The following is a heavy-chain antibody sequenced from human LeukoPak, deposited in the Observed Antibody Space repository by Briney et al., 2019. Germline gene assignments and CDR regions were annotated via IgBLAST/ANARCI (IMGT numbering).Heavy chain of an antibody. CDR3: ARARGSYSFDY. J-gene: IGHJ4*02. CDR2: ISSSSSTI. D-gene: IGHD1-26*01. Sequence: AGGSLRLSCAASGFTFSSYSMNWVRQAPGKGLEWVSYISSSSSTIYYADSVKGRFTISRDNAKNSLYLQMNSLRVEDTAVYYCARARGSYSFDYWGQGTLVTVSS. CDR1: GFTFSSYS. V-gene: IGHV3-48*01.